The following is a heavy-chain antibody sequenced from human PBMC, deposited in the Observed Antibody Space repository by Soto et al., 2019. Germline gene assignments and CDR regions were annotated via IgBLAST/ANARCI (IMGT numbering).Heavy chain of an antibody. CDR1: GYSFTSYW. V-gene: IGHV5-51*01. D-gene: IGHD6-13*01. CDR2: IYPGDSDT. CDR3: ARLLGAAAGSNDAFDI. J-gene: IGHJ3*02. Sequence: PRESLKISCKGSGYSFTSYWIGWVRQMPGKGLEWMGIIYPGDSDTRYSPSFQGQVTISADKSISTAYLQWSSLKASDTAMYYCARLLGAAAGSNDAFDIWGQGTMVTVSS.